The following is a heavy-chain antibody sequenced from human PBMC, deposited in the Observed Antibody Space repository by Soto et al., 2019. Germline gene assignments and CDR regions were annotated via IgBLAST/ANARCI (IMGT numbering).Heavy chain of an antibody. Sequence: QVQLVQSGAEVKKPGASVQVSCKASGYTFTSYGVTWVRQAPGQGLEWMGISAHNGNTNYAQKFQGRVTMTTDTSTSTAYMKLRSLRSDDTAVYYCARVEDYFDSSGYTHWGQGTLVTVSS. CDR1: GYTFTSYG. CDR2: ISAHNGNT. D-gene: IGHD3-22*01. V-gene: IGHV1-18*04. J-gene: IGHJ4*02. CDR3: ARVEDYFDSSGYTH.